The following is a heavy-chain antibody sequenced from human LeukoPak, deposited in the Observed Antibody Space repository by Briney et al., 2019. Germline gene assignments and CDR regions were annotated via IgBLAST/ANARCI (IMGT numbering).Heavy chain of an antibody. D-gene: IGHD1-26*01. CDR3: ARGRSNYYGMDV. V-gene: IGHV4-59*01. CDR2: IYSSGGT. CDR1: GGSISGYY. Sequence: SETLSLTCSVSGGSISGYYWSWIRQPPGKGLEWIGYIYSSGGTNYNPSLKSRVTISLDTSKNQFSLKVSSVTAADTAVYYCARGRSNYYGMDVWGQGTTVTVSS. J-gene: IGHJ6*02.